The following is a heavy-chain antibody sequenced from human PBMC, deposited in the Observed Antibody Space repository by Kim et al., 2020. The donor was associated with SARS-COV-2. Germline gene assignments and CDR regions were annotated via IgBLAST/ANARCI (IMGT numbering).Heavy chain of an antibody. CDR1: GYTFTSYY. CDR2: INPSGGST. J-gene: IGHJ4*02. CDR3: ARDGVMITFGGVIVPPDY. Sequence: ASVKVSCKASGYTFTSYYMHWVRQAPGQGLEWMGIINPSGGSTSYAQKFQGRVTMTRDTSTSTVYMELSSLRSEDTAVYYCARDGVMITFGGVIVPPDYWGQGTLVTVSS. V-gene: IGHV1-46*01. D-gene: IGHD3-16*02.